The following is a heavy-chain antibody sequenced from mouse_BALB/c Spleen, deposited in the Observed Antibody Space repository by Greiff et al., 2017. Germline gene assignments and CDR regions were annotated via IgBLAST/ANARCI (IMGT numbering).Heavy chain of an antibody. CDR2: IDPSDSYT. D-gene: IGHD2-4*01. CDR1: GYTFTSYW. V-gene: IGHV1-69*02. CDR3: ARWATSTMITTDYFDY. Sequence: VQLKQPGAELVKPGASVKLSCKASGYTFTSYWMHWVKQRPGQGLEWIGEIDPSDSYTNYNQKFKGKATLTVDKSSSTAYMQLSSLTSEDSAVYYCARWATSTMITTDYFDYWGQGTTLTVSS. J-gene: IGHJ2*01.